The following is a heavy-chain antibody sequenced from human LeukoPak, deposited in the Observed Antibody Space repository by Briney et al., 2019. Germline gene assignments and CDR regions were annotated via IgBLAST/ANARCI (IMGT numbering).Heavy chain of an antibody. J-gene: IGHJ4*02. CDR2: INHSGSA. CDR1: GGSISSYY. Sequence: SETLSLTCTVSGGSISSYYWSWIRQAPGEGLEWIGEINHSGSANYNPSLKSRVTISVDTSKNQFSLKLSSVTAADTAVYYCARQSGSSTWSSDYWGQGTLVTVSS. D-gene: IGHD6-13*01. CDR3: ARQSGSSTWSSDY. V-gene: IGHV4-34*01.